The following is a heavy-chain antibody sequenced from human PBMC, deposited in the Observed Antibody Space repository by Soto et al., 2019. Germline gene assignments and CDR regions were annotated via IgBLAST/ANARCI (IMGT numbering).Heavy chain of an antibody. CDR1: GYSISSGYY. CDR2: SYHNGRT. D-gene: IGHD2-8*02. CDR3: VRLNFCTGTYDCGIDY. Sequence: PSETLSLTCAVSGYSISSGYYWCWVRQPPGQGPEWFGTSYHNGRTYYNPSLNSRVTISVDTSKNQFSLRLSSVTAADTAVYSCVRLNFCTGTYDCGIDYWGQGTLVTVSS. J-gene: IGHJ4*02. V-gene: IGHV4-38-2*01.